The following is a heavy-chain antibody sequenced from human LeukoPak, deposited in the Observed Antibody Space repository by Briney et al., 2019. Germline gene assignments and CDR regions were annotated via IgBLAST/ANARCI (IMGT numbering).Heavy chain of an antibody. CDR2: IYYSGST. J-gene: IGHJ5*02. CDR1: GGSISSYY. D-gene: IGHD1-26*01. CDR3: ARRVGPNWFDP. Sequence: ASETLSLTCTVSGGSISSYYWSWIRPPPGKGLEWIGYIYYSGSTNYNPSLKSRVTISVDTSKNQFSLKLSSVTAADTAVYYCARRVGPNWFDPWGQGTLVTVSS. V-gene: IGHV4-59*08.